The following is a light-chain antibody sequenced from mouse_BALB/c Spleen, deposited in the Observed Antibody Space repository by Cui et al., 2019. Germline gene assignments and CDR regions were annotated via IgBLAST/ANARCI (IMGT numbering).Light chain of an antibody. CDR2: STS. J-gene: IGKJ1*01. CDR3: HKWSSWT. CDR1: SSVRY. Sequence: QILFTQSPPLLSASLAEDITLTCSASSSVRYMHWNQQKSGTSPKLLIYSTSNLASGVPSRFSGSGSGTFYSLTKSSVEAEDAANYYSHKWSSWTFGGGTKLEIK. V-gene: IGKV4-80*01.